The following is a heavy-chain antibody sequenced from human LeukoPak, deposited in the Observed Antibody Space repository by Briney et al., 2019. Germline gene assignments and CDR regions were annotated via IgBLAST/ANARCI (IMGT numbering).Heavy chain of an antibody. CDR3: ARHPVPAAIDY. CDR1: GGSISSSSYY. V-gene: IGHV4-39*01. CDR2: IYYSGST. J-gene: IGHJ4*02. Sequence: SETLSLTCTASGGSISSSSYYWGWIRQPPGKGLEWIGSIYYSGSTYYNPSLKSRVTISVDTSKNQFSLKLSSVTAADTAVYYCARHPVPAAIDYWGQGTLVTVSS. D-gene: IGHD2-2*01.